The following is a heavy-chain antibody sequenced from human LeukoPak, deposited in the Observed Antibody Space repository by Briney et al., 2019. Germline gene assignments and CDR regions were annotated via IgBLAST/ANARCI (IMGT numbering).Heavy chain of an antibody. Sequence: SETLSLTCTVSGGSISSYYWSWIRQPPGKGLEWIGYIYYSGSTNYNPSLKSRVTISVDTSKNQFSLKLSSVTAADTAVYYCARGQWLVPFDYGGQGTLATVP. D-gene: IGHD6-19*01. CDR2: IYYSGST. CDR3: ARGQWLVPFDY. J-gene: IGHJ4*02. V-gene: IGHV4-59*01. CDR1: GGSISSYY.